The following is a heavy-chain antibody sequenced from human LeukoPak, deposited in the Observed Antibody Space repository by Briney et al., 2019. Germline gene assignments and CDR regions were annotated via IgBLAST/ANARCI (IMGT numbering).Heavy chain of an antibody. CDR3: ARGRYSRSHYYYMDV. CDR2: INHSGST. J-gene: IGHJ6*03. Sequence: SETLSLTCAVYGGSFSGYYWSWIRQPPGKGLEWIGEINHSGSTNYNPSLKSRVTISVDTSKNQFSLNLSSVTAADTAVYYCARGRYSRSHYYYMDVWGKGTTVTVSS. CDR1: GGSFSGYY. D-gene: IGHD2-15*01. V-gene: IGHV4-34*01.